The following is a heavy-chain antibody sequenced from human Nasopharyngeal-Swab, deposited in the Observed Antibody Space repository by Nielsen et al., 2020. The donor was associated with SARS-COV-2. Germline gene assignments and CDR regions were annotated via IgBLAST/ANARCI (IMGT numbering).Heavy chain of an antibody. CDR3: ARGQDAYYYMDV. J-gene: IGHJ6*03. D-gene: IGHD2-15*01. V-gene: IGHV4-34*01. Sequence: SETLSPTCVVFGGTLNGFHWKWIRPTPGKGLEWIGEINDRGSGNYNPSLRSRVTISAGTSNIQFSLKLNSVTAADTAVYYCARGQDAYYYMDVWGEGTTVTVSS. CDR1: GGTLNGFH. CDR2: INDRGSG.